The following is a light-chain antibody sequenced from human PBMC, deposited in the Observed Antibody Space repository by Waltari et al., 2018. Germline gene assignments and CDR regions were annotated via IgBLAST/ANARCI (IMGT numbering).Light chain of an antibody. CDR3: QQRNKWPVT. Sequence: DTVLTQSPATLSLSPGERATLSCRASQRVANYLAWYQQKPGKAPTLLIYDVSNRATDIPARFSGSGFATDFTLTISDLKPEDIAVYYCQQRNKWPVTFGGGTKVEIK. J-gene: IGKJ4*01. CDR2: DVS. V-gene: IGKV3-11*01. CDR1: QRVANY.